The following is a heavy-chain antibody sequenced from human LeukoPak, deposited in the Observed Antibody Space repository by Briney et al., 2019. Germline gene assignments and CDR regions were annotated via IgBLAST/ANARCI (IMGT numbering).Heavy chain of an antibody. D-gene: IGHD3-10*01. V-gene: IGHV3-11*04. CDR1: GFTFSDSH. CDR2: ISNSGSSI. J-gene: IGHJ4*02. CDR3: ARDVYYGSGSPRLDY. Sequence: PGGSLRLSCAVSGFTFSDSHMTWIRQAPGKGLEWVSYISNSGSSISYADSVKGRFTISRDNAKNSLYLQMNSLRAEDTAVYYCARDVYYGSGSPRLDYWGQGTLVTVSS.